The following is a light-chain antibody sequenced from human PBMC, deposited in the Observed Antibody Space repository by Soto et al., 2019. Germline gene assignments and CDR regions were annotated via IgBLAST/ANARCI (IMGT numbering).Light chain of an antibody. CDR2: DAS. CDR3: QQYETFSGT. Sequence: DIQMTQSPSTLSASVGDTVTVTCRASQSVSGWLAWYQQKPGEAPKLLIYDASALPHGVPSRFSGSGSGTKFTLTIASLQPDDFATYYCQQYETFSGTFGPGTKVDNK. CDR1: QSVSGW. V-gene: IGKV1-5*01. J-gene: IGKJ1*01.